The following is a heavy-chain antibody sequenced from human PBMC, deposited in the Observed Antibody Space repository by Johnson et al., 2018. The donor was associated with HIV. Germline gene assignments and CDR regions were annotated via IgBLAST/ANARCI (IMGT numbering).Heavy chain of an antibody. V-gene: IGHV3-30*04. CDR2: ISYDGSNK. D-gene: IGHD6-13*01. CDR1: GFTFSSYA. Sequence: QMQLVESGGGVVQPGRSLRLSCAASGFTFSSYAMHWVRQAPGKGLEWVAVISYDGSNKYYTDSVKGRFTISRDNSKNTLFLQMNSLRAEDTAVYYCASTNIAAPTGSDAFDIWGQGTMVTVSS. J-gene: IGHJ3*02. CDR3: ASTNIAAPTGSDAFDI.